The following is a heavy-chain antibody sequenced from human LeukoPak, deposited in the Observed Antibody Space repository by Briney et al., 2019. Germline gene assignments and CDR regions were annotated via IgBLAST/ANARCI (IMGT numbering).Heavy chain of an antibody. CDR3: AATFRMRGTTYYY. CDR1: GFTFSSFW. J-gene: IGHJ4*02. CDR2: INSDGSRT. Sequence: PGGSLRLSCAASGFTFSSFWMHWVRQVPGKGLVWVSHINSDGSRTNYADSVTGRFTISRDAARNTLYLQMNSLRAEDTAVYYCAATFRMRGTTYYYWGQGTLVTVSS. D-gene: IGHD1-1*01. V-gene: IGHV3-74*01.